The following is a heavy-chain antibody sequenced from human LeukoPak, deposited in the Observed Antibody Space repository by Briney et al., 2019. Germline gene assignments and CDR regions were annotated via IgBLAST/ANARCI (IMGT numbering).Heavy chain of an antibody. CDR2: MTYDGSNK. D-gene: IGHD5-24*01. CDR3: ARAQDGSPGY. V-gene: IGHV3-30-3*01. Sequence: PGRSLRLSCAASGFTFSNYAMHWVRQAPGKGLEWVAVMTYDGSNKYYADSVKGRFTISRDNSKNTLYLQMNSLRAEDTDVYYCARAQDGSPGYWGQGTLVTVSS. CDR1: GFTFSNYA. J-gene: IGHJ4*02.